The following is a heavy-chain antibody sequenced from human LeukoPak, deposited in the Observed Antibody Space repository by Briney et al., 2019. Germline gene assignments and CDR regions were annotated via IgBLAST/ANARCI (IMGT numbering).Heavy chain of an antibody. CDR2: ISGSGGST. CDR1: GFTFGDYA. Sequence: GGSLRLSCTASGFTFGDYAMSWVRQAPGKGLEWVSAISGSGGSTYYADSVKGRFTISRDNSKNTLYLQMNSLRAEDTAVYYCAKEQSTVTPTGGDYWGQGALVTVSS. J-gene: IGHJ4*02. V-gene: IGHV3-23*01. CDR3: AKEQSTVTPTGGDY. D-gene: IGHD4-17*01.